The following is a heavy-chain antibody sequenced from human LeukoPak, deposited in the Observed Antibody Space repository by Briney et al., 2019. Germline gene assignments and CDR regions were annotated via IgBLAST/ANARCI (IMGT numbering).Heavy chain of an antibody. CDR2: IKSKTDGGTT. CDR3: TTDPSGSSWYQFDP. Sequence: AGGSLRLSCAASGFTFSNAWMSWVRQAPGKGLEWVGRIKSKTDGGTTDYAAPVKGRFTISRDDSKNTLYLQMNSLKTEDTAVYYCTTDPSGSSWYQFDPWGQGTLVTVSS. CDR1: GFTFSNAW. D-gene: IGHD6-13*01. J-gene: IGHJ5*02. V-gene: IGHV3-15*01.